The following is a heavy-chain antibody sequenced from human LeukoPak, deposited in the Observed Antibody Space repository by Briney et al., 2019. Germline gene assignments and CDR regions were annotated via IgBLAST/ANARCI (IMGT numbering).Heavy chain of an antibody. CDR3: AKSMDHGDYRGYFDY. D-gene: IGHD4-17*01. Sequence: GGSLRLSCAASGFTFSSYAMSWVRQAPGKGLEWVSVISGSGGTTYYADSVKGRFTISRDNSKNTLYLQMNSLRAEDTAVYYCAKSMDHGDYRGYFDYWGQGTLVTVSS. V-gene: IGHV3-23*01. CDR2: ISGSGGTT. CDR1: GFTFSSYA. J-gene: IGHJ4*02.